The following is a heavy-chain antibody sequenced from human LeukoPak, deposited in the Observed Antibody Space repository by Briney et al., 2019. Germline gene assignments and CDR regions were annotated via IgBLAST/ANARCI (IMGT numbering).Heavy chain of an antibody. CDR3: ARDPGRASFDSLHLMGFYFDY. V-gene: IGHV1-69*06. D-gene: IGHD1-26*01. J-gene: IGHJ4*02. Sequence: SVKVSCKDSGGTFSSYVISWVRQALGQGLEWMGGIIPIFGTAHYAQKCQVRVTITADKSTSTAYMELSSLISEDTAVYYCARDPGRASFDSLHLMGFYFDYWGQGTLVIVSS. CDR2: IIPIFGTA. CDR1: GGTFSSYV.